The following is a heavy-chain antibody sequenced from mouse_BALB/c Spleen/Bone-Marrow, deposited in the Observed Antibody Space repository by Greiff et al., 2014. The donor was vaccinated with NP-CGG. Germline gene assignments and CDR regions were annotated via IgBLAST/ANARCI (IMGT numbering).Heavy chain of an antibody. CDR2: IYPGNSDT. D-gene: IGHD2-2*01. CDR3: TNGYDYYAMDY. CDR1: GYSFTSYW. Sequence: EVQLQQSGTVLARPGASVKMSCKASGYSFTSYWMHWVKQRPGQGLEWIGAIYPGNSDTSYNQKFKGKAKLTAVTSASTAYMELSSLTSEDSAVYYCTNGYDYYAMDYWGQGTSVTVSS. V-gene: IGHV1-5*01. J-gene: IGHJ4*01.